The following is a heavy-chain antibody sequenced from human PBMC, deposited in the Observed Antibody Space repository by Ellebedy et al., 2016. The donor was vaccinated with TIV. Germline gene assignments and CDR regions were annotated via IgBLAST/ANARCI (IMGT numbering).Heavy chain of an antibody. CDR3: ARDPRGGGDYGDNWFDP. CDR1: GFSVSNFF. J-gene: IGHJ5*02. D-gene: IGHD4-17*01. CDR2: IYRDGCT. Sequence: PGGSLRLSCAASGFSVSNFFMSWVRQAPGKGLEWVSVIYRDGCTNYTDSVKGRFTISRDSSKNTLYLQMNSLRAEDAAVYYCARDPRGGGDYGDNWFDPWGQGTLVTVSS. V-gene: IGHV3-66*01.